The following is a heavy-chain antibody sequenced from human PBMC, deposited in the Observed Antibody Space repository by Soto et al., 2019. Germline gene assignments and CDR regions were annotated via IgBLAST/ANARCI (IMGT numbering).Heavy chain of an antibody. V-gene: IGHV3-23*01. D-gene: IGHD3-3*01. CDR3: AKCYDFWSGFGYYYYGMDV. J-gene: IGHJ6*02. CDR2: ISGSGGST. CDR1: GFTFSSYA. Sequence: GESLKISCAASGFTFSSYAMSWVRQAPGKGLEWVSAISGSGGSTYYADSVKGRFTISRDNSKNTLYLQMNSLRAEDTAVYYCAKCYDFWSGFGYYYYGMDVWGQGTTVTVSS.